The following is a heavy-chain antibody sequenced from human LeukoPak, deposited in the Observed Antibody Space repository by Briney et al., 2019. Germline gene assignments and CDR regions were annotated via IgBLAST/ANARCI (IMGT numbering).Heavy chain of an antibody. CDR2: IQFDGSNK. D-gene: IGHD4-11*01. CDR1: GFTFSNFG. Sequence: PGGSLRLSCAASGFTFSNFGMHWVRQAPGKELEWVAFIQFDGSNKYYADSVKGRFTISRDNSKNTLYLQMNSLKPEDTAVYYCANEGTTTVFDYWGQGTLVTVSS. J-gene: IGHJ4*02. V-gene: IGHV3-30*02. CDR3: ANEGTTTVFDY.